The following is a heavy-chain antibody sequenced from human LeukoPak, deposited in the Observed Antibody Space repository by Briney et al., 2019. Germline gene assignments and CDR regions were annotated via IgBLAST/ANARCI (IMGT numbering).Heavy chain of an antibody. Sequence: ASVKVSCKASGYTFTSYGISWVRQAPGQGLEWMGWISAYNGNTNYAQKLQGRVTMTTDTSTSTAYMELRSLRSDDTAVYYCARDVGAIFGVVIDRYDYYYMDVWGKGTTVTVSS. CDR2: ISAYNGNT. CDR3: ARDVGAIFGVVIDRYDYYYMDV. D-gene: IGHD3-3*01. CDR1: GYTFTSYG. V-gene: IGHV1-18*01. J-gene: IGHJ6*03.